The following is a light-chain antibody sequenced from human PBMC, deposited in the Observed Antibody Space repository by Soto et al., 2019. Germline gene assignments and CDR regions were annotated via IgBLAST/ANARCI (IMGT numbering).Light chain of an antibody. CDR2: DAS. J-gene: IGKJ5*01. CDR3: QHYETYPIT. Sequence: DIRMTQSPSTLSASVGDRVTITCRASQSISNWLAWYQQKPGKAPKLLIYDASSLESGVPSRFSGSASGTEFTLTISSLQPDDFATYYCQHYETYPITFGQGTRLEIK. V-gene: IGKV1-5*01. CDR1: QSISNW.